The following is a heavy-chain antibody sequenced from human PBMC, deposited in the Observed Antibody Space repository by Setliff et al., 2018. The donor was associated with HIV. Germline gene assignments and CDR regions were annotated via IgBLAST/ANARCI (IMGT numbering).Heavy chain of an antibody. V-gene: IGHV4-39*07. CDR3: ARRRPYIVVAVTPFDS. Sequence: PSETLSLTCTVSGGSITNSNYYWGWFRQPPGKGLEWIGAIYYTENTYYNPSLKSRVTISVDKSKNQFSLRLKSVTVADTAVYYCARRRPYIVVAVTPFDSWGQGTLVTVSS. CDR1: GGSITNSNYY. D-gene: IGHD3-22*01. J-gene: IGHJ4*02. CDR2: IYYTENT.